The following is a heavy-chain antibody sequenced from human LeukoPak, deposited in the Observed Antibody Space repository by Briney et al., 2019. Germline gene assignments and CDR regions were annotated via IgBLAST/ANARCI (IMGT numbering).Heavy chain of an antibody. Sequence: SETLSLTCAVSGASISTYYWSWIRQPPGKGLEWIGYIHYSGSSNHNPSLKSRVTISLDTSKNHFSLMLSSVTAADTAVYYCATNAAVATSRSWFDPWGQGTLVTVSS. CDR3: ATNAAVATSRSWFDP. J-gene: IGHJ5*02. CDR1: GASISTYY. D-gene: IGHD6-19*01. V-gene: IGHV4-59*08. CDR2: IHYSGSS.